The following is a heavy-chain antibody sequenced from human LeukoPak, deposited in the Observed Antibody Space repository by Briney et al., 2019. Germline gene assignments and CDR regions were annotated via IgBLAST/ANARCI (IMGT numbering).Heavy chain of an antibody. D-gene: IGHD5-12*01. CDR1: GGTFSSYT. Sequence: ASVKVSCKASGGTFSSYTISWVRQAPGQGLEWMGRIIPILGIANYAQKFQGRVTITADKSTSTAYMELSSLRSEDTAVYYCARDRDSGYDFDYYMDVWAKGPRSPSP. V-gene: IGHV1-69*04. CDR3: ARDRDSGYDFDYYMDV. J-gene: IGHJ6*03. CDR2: IIPILGIA.